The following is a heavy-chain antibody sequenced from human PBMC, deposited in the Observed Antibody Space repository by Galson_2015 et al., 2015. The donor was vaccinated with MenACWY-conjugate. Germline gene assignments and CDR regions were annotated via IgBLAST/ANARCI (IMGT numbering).Heavy chain of an antibody. V-gene: IGHV1-46*01. Sequence: SVKVSCKASGYTFTSYYMHWVRQAPGQGLEWMGIINPSGGSTSYAQKFQGRVTMTRDTSTSTVYMELSSLRSEDTAVYYCARTESGRYCSGGSCYSDSRFDYWGQGTLVTVSS. CDR3: ARTESGRYCSGGSCYSDSRFDY. D-gene: IGHD2-15*01. CDR1: GYTFTSYY. CDR2: INPSGGST. J-gene: IGHJ4*02.